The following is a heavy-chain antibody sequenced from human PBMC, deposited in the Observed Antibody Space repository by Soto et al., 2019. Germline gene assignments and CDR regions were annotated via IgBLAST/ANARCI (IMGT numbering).Heavy chain of an antibody. J-gene: IGHJ5*02. Sequence: EVQLLESGGGLVQPGGSLRLACAASGFTFSTYAMSWVRQAPGKGLEWVSGSSGSGGTTYYADAVKGRFTISRDNSKNTLFLQMNRLRAEDTALFYCAKEGCSSTGCYDPWFDPWGQGTLVTVSS. D-gene: IGHD2-2*01. V-gene: IGHV3-23*01. CDR2: SSGSGGTT. CDR3: AKEGCSSTGCYDPWFDP. CDR1: GFTFSTYA.